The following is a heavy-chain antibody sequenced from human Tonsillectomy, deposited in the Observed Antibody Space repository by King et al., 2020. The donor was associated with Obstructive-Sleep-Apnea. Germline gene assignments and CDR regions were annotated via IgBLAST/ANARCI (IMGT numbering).Heavy chain of an antibody. D-gene: IGHD1-20*01. CDR3: ARDNWNYFDY. CDR1: GGSISSYY. CDR2: IYYSGST. V-gene: IGHV4-59*01. J-gene: IGHJ4*02. Sequence: QLQESGPGLVKPSETLSLTCTVSGGSISSYYWSWIRQPPGKGLEGSGYIYYSGSTNYNPSLKSRVTISVDTSKNQFSLKLSSLTAADTAGYYCARDNWNYFDYWGQGTLVTVSS.